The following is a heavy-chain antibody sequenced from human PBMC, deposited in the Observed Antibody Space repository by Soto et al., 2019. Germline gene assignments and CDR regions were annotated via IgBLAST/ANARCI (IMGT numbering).Heavy chain of an antibody. Sequence: ASVKVSCKASGYTFTSYGISWVRQAPGQGLEWMGWISAYNGNTNYSQKLQGRVTMTTDTSTSTAYMELRSLRSDDTAVYYCARGDGSYYYDSSGYPGDFQYWGQGTLVTVSS. J-gene: IGHJ1*01. CDR1: GYTFTSYG. V-gene: IGHV1-18*01. CDR3: ARGDGSYYYDSSGYPGDFQY. CDR2: ISAYNGNT. D-gene: IGHD3-22*01.